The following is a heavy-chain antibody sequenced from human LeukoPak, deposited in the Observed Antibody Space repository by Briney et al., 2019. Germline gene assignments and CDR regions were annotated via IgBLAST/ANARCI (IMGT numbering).Heavy chain of an antibody. D-gene: IGHD5-12*01. CDR2: INSDGSST. Sequence: GGSLRLSCAAPGFTFSSHWMHGVRQAPGKGLVWVSRINSDGSSTSYADSVKGRFTISRDNAKNTLYLQMNSLRAEDTAVYYCARSGYSGYLGFDYWGQGTLVTVSS. V-gene: IGHV3-74*01. CDR1: GFTFSSHW. J-gene: IGHJ4*02. CDR3: ARSGYSGYLGFDY.